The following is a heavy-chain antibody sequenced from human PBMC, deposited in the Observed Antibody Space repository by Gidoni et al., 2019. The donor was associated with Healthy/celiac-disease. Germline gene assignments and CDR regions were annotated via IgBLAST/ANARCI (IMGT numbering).Heavy chain of an antibody. J-gene: IGHJ4*02. D-gene: IGHD1-26*01. V-gene: IGHV3-33*01. CDR1: GFTFRSYG. Sequence: QVQLVESGGGVVQPGRSLRLSCAASGFTFRSYGMHWVRQAPGKGLAWVAIIWYDGSNKYYADSGKGRFTISRDNPKNTLYLQVNSLRAEDTAVYYCARGSQTEIDYWGQGTLVTVSS. CDR3: ARGSQTEIDY. CDR2: IWYDGSNK.